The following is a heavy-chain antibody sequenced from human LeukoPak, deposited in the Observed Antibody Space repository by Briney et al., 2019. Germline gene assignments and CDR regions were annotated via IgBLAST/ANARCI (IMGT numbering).Heavy chain of an antibody. CDR2: LDQDETEK. CDR1: GFTFSNYY. CDR3: AGGAGWTIDY. J-gene: IGHJ4*02. V-gene: IGHV3-7*01. Sequence: GGSLRLSCAASGFTFSNYYMNWVRQAPGKGLEWVAILDQDETEKLYVDSARGRFTISRDNAKNSLYLQMSSLRAEDTAVYYCAGGAGWTIDYWGQGTLVTVSS. D-gene: IGHD2-15*01.